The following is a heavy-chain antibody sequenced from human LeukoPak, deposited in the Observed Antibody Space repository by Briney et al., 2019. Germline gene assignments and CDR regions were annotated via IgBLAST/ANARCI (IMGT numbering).Heavy chain of an antibody. V-gene: IGHV4-31*03. J-gene: IGHJ3*02. CDR3: ARDSDFWSGFGAFDI. Sequence: SETLSLTCTVSGGSISSGGYYWSWIRQHPGKGLEWIGYIYYSGSTYYNPSLKSRVTISVDTSKNQFSLKLSSVTAADTAVYYCARDSDFWSGFGAFDIWGQGTMVTVSS. CDR1: GGSISSGGYY. D-gene: IGHD3-3*01. CDR2: IYYSGST.